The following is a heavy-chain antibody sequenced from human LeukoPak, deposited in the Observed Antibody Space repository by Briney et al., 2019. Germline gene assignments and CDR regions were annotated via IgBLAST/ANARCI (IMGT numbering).Heavy chain of an antibody. V-gene: IGHV1-69*05. D-gene: IGHD2-2*01. CDR3: ARELCSSTSCYFDY. Sequence: ASVKVSCRASGYTFTNYNIHWVRQAPGEGLEWMGGIIPIFGTANYAQKFQGRVTITTDESTSTAYMELSSLRSEDTAVYYCARELCSSTSCYFDYWGQGTLVTVSS. J-gene: IGHJ4*02. CDR1: GYTFTNYN. CDR2: IIPIFGTA.